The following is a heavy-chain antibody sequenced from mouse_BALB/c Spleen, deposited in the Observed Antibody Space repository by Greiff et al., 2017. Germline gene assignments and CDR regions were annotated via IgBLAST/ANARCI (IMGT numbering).Heavy chain of an antibody. CDR1: GFTFSSYA. D-gene: IGHD2-2*01. V-gene: IGHV5-6-5*01. CDR3: ARALYYGYDRGYFDY. CDR2: ISSGGST. Sequence: EVKVEESGGGLVKPGGSLKLSCAASGFTFSSYAMSWVRQTPEKRLEWVASISSGGSTYYPDSVKGRFTISRDNARNILYLQMSSLRSEDTAMYYCARALYYGYDRGYFDYWGQGTTLTVSS. J-gene: IGHJ2*01.